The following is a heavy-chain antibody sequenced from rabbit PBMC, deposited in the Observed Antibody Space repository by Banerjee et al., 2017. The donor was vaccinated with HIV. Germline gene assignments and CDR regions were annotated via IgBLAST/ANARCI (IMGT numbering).Heavy chain of an antibody. CDR2: IGAGSSGTT. Sequence: QEQLVESGGDLVQPEGSLTLTCKASGFTLSSYWMWWVRQAPGKGLEWIACIGAGSSGTTYYASWAKGRFTISKTSSTTVTLQMTSLTAADTATYFCARTGVSDGTYFNLWGPGTLVTVS. J-gene: IGHJ4*01. V-gene: IGHV1S45*01. D-gene: IGHD7-1*01. CDR3: ARTGVSDGTYFNL. CDR1: GFTLSSYW.